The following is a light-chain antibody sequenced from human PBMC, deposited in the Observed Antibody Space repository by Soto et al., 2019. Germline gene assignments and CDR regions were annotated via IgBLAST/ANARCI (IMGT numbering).Light chain of an antibody. V-gene: IGKV3-20*01. CDR2: GTS. CDR1: QSVGSSY. CDR3: QQSYRTPRT. Sequence: EVVLTQSPGTLSLSPGERATLSCRASQSVGSSYLAWYQQKPGQAPRVLIYGTSSRATGIPDRFSGSGSGTDFTLTISSLQPEDFATYYCQQSYRTPRTFGQGTKVDIK. J-gene: IGKJ1*01.